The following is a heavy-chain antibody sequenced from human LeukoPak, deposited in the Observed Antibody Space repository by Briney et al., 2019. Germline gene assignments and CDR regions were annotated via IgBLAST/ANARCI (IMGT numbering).Heavy chain of an antibody. CDR1: GGSISSYY. J-gene: IGHJ5*02. CDR2: IYTSGST. V-gene: IGHV4-4*07. Sequence: SETLSLTRTVSGGSISSYYWSWIRQPAGKGLEWIGRIYTSGSTNYNPSLKSRVTMSVDTSKNQFSLKLSSVTAADTAVYYCARDSQSIVVVTGGVNWFDPWGQGTLVTVSS. D-gene: IGHD2-21*02. CDR3: ARDSQSIVVVTGGVNWFDP.